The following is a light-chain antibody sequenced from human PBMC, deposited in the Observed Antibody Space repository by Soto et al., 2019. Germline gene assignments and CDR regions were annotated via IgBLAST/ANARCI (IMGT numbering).Light chain of an antibody. CDR3: QQRSNWPLT. CDR2: DAS. Sequence: EIVLTQSPATLSLSPGERATLSCRASQSISSYLAWYQQKRGQAPRLLIYDASNMDTGIPARFSGSGSGTDFTLSINSLEPDDFAVYYCQQRSNWPLTFGGGTKVEIK. V-gene: IGKV3-11*01. J-gene: IGKJ4*01. CDR1: QSISSY.